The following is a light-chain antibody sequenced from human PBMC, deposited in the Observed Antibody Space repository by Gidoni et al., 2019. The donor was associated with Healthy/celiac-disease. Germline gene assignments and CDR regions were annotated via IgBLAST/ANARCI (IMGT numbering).Light chain of an antibody. V-gene: IGLV3-21*02. CDR1: NIGSKS. CDR3: QVWASSSDHRFYV. CDR2: DDS. J-gene: IGLJ1*01. Sequence: SYVLTQPPSVSVAPGQTARITCGGNNIGSKSVHWYQHKPGQAPVLVVYDDSDRPSVLPELFSGSNSGNTATLTISRVEAGDEADYSCQVWASSSDHRFYVFGTGTKVTVL.